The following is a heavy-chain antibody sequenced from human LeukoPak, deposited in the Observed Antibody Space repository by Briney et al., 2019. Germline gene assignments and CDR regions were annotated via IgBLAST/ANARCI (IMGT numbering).Heavy chain of an antibody. Sequence: GGSLRLSCAASGFTFGSSAMSWVRQAPGKGPEWVSTFSRSGPDTYYAGSVKGRFTIFIDNSKNTLYLQMNSLRAEDTAVYYCAKGSLGSWYYFDYWGQGTLVTVSS. V-gene: IGHV3-23*01. D-gene: IGHD6-13*01. CDR1: GFTFGSSA. CDR2: FSRSGPDT. CDR3: AKGSLGSWYYFDY. J-gene: IGHJ4*02.